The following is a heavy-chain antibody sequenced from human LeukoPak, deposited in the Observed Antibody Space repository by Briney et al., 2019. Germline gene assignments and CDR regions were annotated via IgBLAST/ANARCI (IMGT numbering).Heavy chain of an antibody. CDR2: IYTSGST. Sequence: NTSETLSLTCTVSGGSISSYYWSWIRQPPGKGLEWIGYIYTSGSTNYNPSLKSRVTISVDTSKNQFSLKLSSVTAADTAVYYCARLIAVLRYFDWSPDAFDIWGQGTMVTVSS. D-gene: IGHD3-9*01. CDR3: ARLIAVLRYFDWSPDAFDI. J-gene: IGHJ3*02. CDR1: GGSISSYY. V-gene: IGHV4-4*09.